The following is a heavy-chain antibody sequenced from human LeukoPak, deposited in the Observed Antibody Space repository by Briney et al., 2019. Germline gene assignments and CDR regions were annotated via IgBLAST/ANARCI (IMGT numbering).Heavy chain of an antibody. V-gene: IGHV3-23*01. Sequence: GGSLRLSCAASGFTFSSYAMSWVRQAPGKGLEWVSAISGSGGSTYYADSVKGRFTISRDNAKNSLYLQMNSLRAEDTAVYYCARDHRYGDHYYYYYGMDVWGQGTTVTVSS. J-gene: IGHJ6*02. D-gene: IGHD4-17*01. CDR3: ARDHRYGDHYYYYYGMDV. CDR1: GFTFSSYA. CDR2: ISGSGGST.